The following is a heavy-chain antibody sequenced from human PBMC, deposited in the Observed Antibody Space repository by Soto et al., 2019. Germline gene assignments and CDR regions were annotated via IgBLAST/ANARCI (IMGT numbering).Heavy chain of an antibody. CDR3: ARGSWDDVSGHYYMDV. V-gene: IGHV6-1*01. Sequence: PSQTLSLTCDISGDSVSSKSAGWNWIRQTPSRGLEWLGRTYYRSKWYNNYAVSVKSRVSVNPDTAKNQFSLQLNSVTPEDTAVYYCARGSWDDVSGHYYMDVWGKGTTVTVSS. CDR1: GDSVSSKSAG. D-gene: IGHD1-1*01. J-gene: IGHJ6*03. CDR2: TYYRSKWYN.